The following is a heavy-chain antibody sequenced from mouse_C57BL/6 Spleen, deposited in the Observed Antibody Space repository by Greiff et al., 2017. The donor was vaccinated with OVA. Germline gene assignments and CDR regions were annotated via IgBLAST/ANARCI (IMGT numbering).Heavy chain of an antibody. D-gene: IGHD2-3*01. CDR3: ARGGYDGYCY. CDR2: ISYSGST. Sequence: EVKLVESGPGMVKPSQSLSLTCTVTGYSITSGYDWHWIRHFPGNKLEWMGYISYSGSTNYNPSLKSRISITHDTSKNHFFLKLNSVTTEDTATYYCARGGYDGYCYWGQGTTLTVSS. CDR1: GYSITSGYD. V-gene: IGHV3-1*01. J-gene: IGHJ2*01.